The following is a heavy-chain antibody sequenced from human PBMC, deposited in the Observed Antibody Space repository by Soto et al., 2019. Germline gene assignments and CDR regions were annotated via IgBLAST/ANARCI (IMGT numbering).Heavy chain of an antibody. CDR2: ISQGSTTI. CDR1: GFIFSSYE. V-gene: IGHV3-48*03. J-gene: IGHJ4*02. CDR3: ARHRSPSPDY. Sequence: GSLRLSCVASGFIFSSYEMNWARPAPGKGLEWISYISQGSTTIYYADSVKGRFTISRDNAKNSLFLQMSGLRVEDTATYYCARHRSPSPDYWGQGTLVTVSS.